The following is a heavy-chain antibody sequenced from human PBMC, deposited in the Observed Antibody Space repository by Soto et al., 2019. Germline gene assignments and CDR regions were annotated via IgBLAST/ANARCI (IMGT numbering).Heavy chain of an antibody. CDR2: ISSSSSTI. CDR3: ARLTAEEYDFWSGPYFP. Sequence: GGSLRLSCAASGFTFSSYSMNWVRQAPGKGLEWVSYISSSSSTIYYADSVKGRFTISRDNAKNSLYLQMNSLRDEDTAVYYCARLTAEEYDFWSGPYFPWGQGTLVTVSS. V-gene: IGHV3-48*02. J-gene: IGHJ5*02. D-gene: IGHD3-3*01. CDR1: GFTFSSYS.